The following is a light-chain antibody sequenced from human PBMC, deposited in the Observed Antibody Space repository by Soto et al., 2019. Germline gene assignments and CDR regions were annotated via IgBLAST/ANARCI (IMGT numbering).Light chain of an antibody. CDR1: QDIAAY. Sequence: DIEVTQSPSSVSSSVGDIVTITCRASQDIAAYLAWYQHKPGRAPELLIHAASSLQSGVPSRFSGSGSGTDFTLTINSLQPEDFATYYCQQAYSFPITFGQGTRLEI. J-gene: IGKJ5*01. CDR3: QQAYSFPIT. CDR2: AAS. V-gene: IGKV1D-12*01.